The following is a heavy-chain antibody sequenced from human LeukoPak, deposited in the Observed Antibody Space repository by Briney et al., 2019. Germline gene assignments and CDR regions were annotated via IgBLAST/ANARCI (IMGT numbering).Heavy chain of an antibody. CDR1: GYTFTSYD. V-gene: IGHV1-8*03. Sequence: ASVKVSCKASGYTFTSYDINWVRQATGQGLEWMGWMNPNSGNTGYAQKLQDRVIITRNTSISTAYMELSSLRSEDTAVYYCARDYCSSTTCHFDYWCQGTLVTVSS. CDR3: ARDYCSSTTCHFDY. J-gene: IGHJ4*02. D-gene: IGHD2-2*01. CDR2: MNPNSGNT.